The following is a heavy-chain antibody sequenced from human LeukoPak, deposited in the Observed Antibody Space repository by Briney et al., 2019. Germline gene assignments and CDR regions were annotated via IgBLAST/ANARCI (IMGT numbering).Heavy chain of an antibody. J-gene: IGHJ6*02. CDR2: ISSSSSYI. CDR3: ARNAYGAQTPSDV. CDR1: GFTFSSYS. Sequence: GVSLRLSCAASGFTFSSYSMNWVRQAPGKGREWVSSISSSSSYIYYADSVKGRYTISRDNAKNSLYLQMNSLRAEDTAVYYCARNAYGAQTPSDVWGQGTTVTVSS. D-gene: IGHD4-17*01. V-gene: IGHV3-21*04.